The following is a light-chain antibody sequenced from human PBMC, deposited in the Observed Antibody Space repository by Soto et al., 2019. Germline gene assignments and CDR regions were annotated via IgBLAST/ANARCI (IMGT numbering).Light chain of an antibody. J-gene: IGLJ2*01. V-gene: IGLV1-47*01. Sequence: QSVLTQPPSASGTPGQRVTISCSGSSSNIGSNYVYWYQQLPGTAPKLLIYRNNQRPSGVPDRFSGSKSGTSASLAISGRRSEDEADYYCAAWDDSLSVHFGGGTKLTV. CDR3: AAWDDSLSVH. CDR1: SSNIGSNY. CDR2: RNN.